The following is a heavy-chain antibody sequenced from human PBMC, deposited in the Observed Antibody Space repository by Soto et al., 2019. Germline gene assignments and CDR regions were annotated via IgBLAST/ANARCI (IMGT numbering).Heavy chain of an antibody. D-gene: IGHD3-22*01. CDR3: VRRAQYFDGTGFHAFDI. CDR2: ISSGGDNT. Sequence: GGSLRLPYVVAGYKFNKYAVRWVRQAPGKGLEWVSAISSGGDNTHYADSVKGRFTITRDNSKNMLYLEMNSLTVEDTAVYYCVRRAQYFDGTGFHAFDIWGLGTRVTVSS. V-gene: IGHV3-23*01. J-gene: IGHJ3*02. CDR1: GYKFNKYA.